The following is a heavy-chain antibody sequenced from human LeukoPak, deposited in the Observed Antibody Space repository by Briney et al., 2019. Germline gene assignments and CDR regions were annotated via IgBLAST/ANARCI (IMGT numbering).Heavy chain of an antibody. CDR2: ISYDGSNK. Sequence: PGGSLRLSCAASGLTFSSYAMHWVRQAPGKGLEWVAVISYDGSNKYYADSVKGRFTISRDNSKNTLYLQMNSLRAEDTAVYYCAKGPYYYCSSGYYRGGYYFDYWGQGTLVTVSS. CDR3: AKGPYYYCSSGYYRGGYYFDY. V-gene: IGHV3-30-3*01. J-gene: IGHJ4*02. CDR1: GLTFSSYA. D-gene: IGHD3-22*01.